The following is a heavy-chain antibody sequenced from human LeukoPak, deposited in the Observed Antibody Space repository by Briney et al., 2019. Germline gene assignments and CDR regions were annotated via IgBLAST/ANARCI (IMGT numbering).Heavy chain of an antibody. V-gene: IGHV3-64*01. Sequence: PGGSLRVYCAASGFTFSSYAMHWVRKAPGKGLEYVSAISSNGGSTYYANSVKGRFTISRDNSKNTLYLQMGSLRAEDMAVYYCARGGAAYCSGGSCYSHYYYYYGMDVWGQGTTVTVSS. D-gene: IGHD2-15*01. CDR2: ISSNGGST. CDR1: GFTFSSYA. J-gene: IGHJ6*02. CDR3: ARGGAAYCSGGSCYSHYYYYYGMDV.